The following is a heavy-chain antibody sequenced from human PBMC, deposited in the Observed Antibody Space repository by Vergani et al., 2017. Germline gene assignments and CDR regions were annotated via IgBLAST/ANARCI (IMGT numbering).Heavy chain of an antibody. CDR3: ARSYYDFWSGDDYYYYMDV. CDR1: GGSISSSSYY. V-gene: IGHV4-39*07. Sequence: QLQLQESGPGLVKPSETLSLTCTVSGGSISSSSYYWGWIRQPPGKGLEWIGSIYYSGSTNYNPSLKSRVTISVDTSKNQFSLKLSSVTAADTAVYYCARSYYDFWSGDDYYYYMDVWGKGTTVTVSS. J-gene: IGHJ6*03. CDR2: IYYSGST. D-gene: IGHD3-3*01.